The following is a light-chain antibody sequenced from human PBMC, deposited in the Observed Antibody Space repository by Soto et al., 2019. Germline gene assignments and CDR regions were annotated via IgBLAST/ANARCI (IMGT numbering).Light chain of an antibody. Sequence: QSVLTQPPSASGTPGQRVTISCSGSSSNIGSNAVNWYQQLQGMAPKLLIYGDNQRPSGVPDRFSGSKSGASASLAIGGLQSDDEADYYCATWDDSLNAPVFGGGTKLTVL. CDR1: SSNIGSNA. V-gene: IGLV1-44*01. J-gene: IGLJ3*02. CDR2: GDN. CDR3: ATWDDSLNAPV.